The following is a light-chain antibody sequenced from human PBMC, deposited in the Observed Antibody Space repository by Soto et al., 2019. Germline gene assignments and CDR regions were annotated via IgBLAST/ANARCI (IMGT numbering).Light chain of an antibody. Sequence: QSALTQPASVSGSPGQSITISCTGTSSDVGGYNYVSWYQQHPGKAPKLMIDDVSNRPSGVSNRFSGSTSGNTASLTISGLQAEDEADYYCSSYTRSSTVVFGGGTQLTVL. CDR3: SSYTRSSTVV. CDR2: DVS. V-gene: IGLV2-14*01. CDR1: SSDVGGYNY. J-gene: IGLJ2*01.